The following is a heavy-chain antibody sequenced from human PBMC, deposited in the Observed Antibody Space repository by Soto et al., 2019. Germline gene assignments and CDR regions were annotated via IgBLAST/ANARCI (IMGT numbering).Heavy chain of an antibody. CDR3: ARAPMVLSRSYFDS. CDR1: GGSISNFY. D-gene: IGHD2-8*01. V-gene: IGHV4-59*01. CDR2: ISCSGNT. Sequence: SETLSLTCTVSGGSISNFYWSWIRQPPGKGLEWIGYISCSGNTNYNPSLKSRVSISVDTSKNQLSLNLTSVTAADTAVYYCARAPMVLSRSYFDSWGQGTPVTVSS. J-gene: IGHJ4*02.